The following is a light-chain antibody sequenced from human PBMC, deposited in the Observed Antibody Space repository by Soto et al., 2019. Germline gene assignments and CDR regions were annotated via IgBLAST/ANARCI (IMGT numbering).Light chain of an antibody. CDR1: QSVSRNY. J-gene: IGKJ1*01. Sequence: EIVLTHSLATLSLSPCERATLSFSASQSVSRNYLVWYQQKPGQAPRLLIYGASSRATGIPDRFSGSGSGTDFTLTISKLEPEDFAVYYCQQSGSSPWTFGQGTKVDI. V-gene: IGKV3-20*01. CDR3: QQSGSSPWT. CDR2: GAS.